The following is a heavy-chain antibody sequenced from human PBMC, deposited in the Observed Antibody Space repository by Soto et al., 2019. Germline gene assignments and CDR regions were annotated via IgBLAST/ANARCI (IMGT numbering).Heavy chain of an antibody. CDR2: TIPAFGTA. D-gene: IGHD1-1*01. CDR3: WRHDKTALPPLDS. J-gene: IGHJ4*02. V-gene: IGHV1-69*06. CDR1: GAGDTFSNYG. Sequence: QVHLVQSGAEVKSPGSAVKVSCKVSGAGDTFSNYGLNWMRQAPGQGLEWMGGTIPAFGTANYAQKFQGRVTITADTSTTTAYMALSSLRSDDTAVYYCWRHDKTALPPLDSWGQGTLVSVSA.